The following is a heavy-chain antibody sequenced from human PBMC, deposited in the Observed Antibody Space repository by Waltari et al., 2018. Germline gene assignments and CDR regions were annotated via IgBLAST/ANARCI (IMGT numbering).Heavy chain of an antibody. CDR1: GGTFSRYT. CDR3: ASTAMVTNDAFDI. V-gene: IGHV1-69*02. D-gene: IGHD5-18*01. CDR2: IIPILGIA. J-gene: IGHJ3*02. Sequence: QVQLVQSGAEVKKPGSSVKVSCKASGGTFSRYTISWVRQAPGQGLEWMGRIIPILGIANYAQKFQGRVTITADKSTSTAYMELSSLRSEDTAVYYCASTAMVTNDAFDIWGQGTVVTVSS.